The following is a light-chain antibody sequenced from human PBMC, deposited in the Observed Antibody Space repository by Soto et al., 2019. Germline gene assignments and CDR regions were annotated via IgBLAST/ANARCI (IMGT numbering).Light chain of an antibody. J-gene: IGLJ1*01. CDR1: SSDVGAFNY. Sequence: SVLTQPASVSGSPGQSITISCTGTSSDVGAFNYVSWYLQYPGKAPKLMIYEVGNRPSGVSNRFSGSKSGNTASLTISGLQAEDEADYYCCSYASRSIYVFGTGTKLTVL. V-gene: IGLV2-14*01. CDR2: EVG. CDR3: CSYASRSIYV.